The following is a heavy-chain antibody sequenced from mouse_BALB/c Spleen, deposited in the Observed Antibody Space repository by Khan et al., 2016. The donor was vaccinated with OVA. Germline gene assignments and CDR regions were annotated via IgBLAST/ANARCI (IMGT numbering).Heavy chain of an antibody. D-gene: IGHD1-1*01. CDR3: ARIYGGDFDY. Sequence: EVQLQESGPGLVKPSQSLSLTCTVTGYSITSDYAWNWIRQFPGNKLEWMGYISYSGNTKYNPSLKSRISITRDTSENQFFLQLNSVPIEDTATYYCARIYGGDFDYWGQGTTLTVSS. V-gene: IGHV3-2*02. CDR1: GYSITSDYA. CDR2: ISYSGNT. J-gene: IGHJ2*01.